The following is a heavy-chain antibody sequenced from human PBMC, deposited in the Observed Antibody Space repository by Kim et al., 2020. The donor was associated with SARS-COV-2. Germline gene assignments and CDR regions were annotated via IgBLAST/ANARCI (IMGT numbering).Heavy chain of an antibody. D-gene: IGHD3-9*01. CDR2: ISGSGGST. CDR3: AKGEGALRYFDWSPSDY. Sequence: GGSLRLSCAASGFTFSSYAMSWVRQAPGKGLEWVSAISGSGGSTYYADSVKGRFTISRDNSKNTLYLQMNSLRAEDTAVYYCAKGEGALRYFDWSPSDYWGQGTLVTVSS. CDR1: GFTFSSYA. J-gene: IGHJ4*02. V-gene: IGHV3-23*01.